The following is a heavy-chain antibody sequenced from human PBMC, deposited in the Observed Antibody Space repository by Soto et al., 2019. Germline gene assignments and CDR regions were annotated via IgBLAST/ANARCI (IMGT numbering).Heavy chain of an antibody. J-gene: IGHJ4*02. Sequence: PGESLKISCEGSGYTFSSYSIGWVRQMPGKGLEWMGIIYPDDSDTRYSPSFRGQVTISVDKSISRAYLQWSSLKASDSAMYCCARIGSSYNPFCYWGRGTLVTVSS. CDR3: ARIGSSYNPFCY. CDR1: GYTFSSYS. CDR2: IYPDDSDT. D-gene: IGHD2-15*01. V-gene: IGHV5-51*01.